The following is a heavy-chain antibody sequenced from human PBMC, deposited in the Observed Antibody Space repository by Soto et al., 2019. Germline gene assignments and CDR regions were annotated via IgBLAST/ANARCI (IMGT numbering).Heavy chain of an antibody. CDR1: GFTFSTYA. Sequence: EVELLESGGGLVQPEGSLRLSCAAYGFTFSTYAMGWVRQAPGKGLEWVSVVSSGGGTHYADSVKGRFTVSRDNSKNTLSLQMNSLRADDTAVYYCAKRRGAGGHFDYWGQGALVTGSS. V-gene: IGHV3-23*01. J-gene: IGHJ4*02. CDR2: VSSGGGT. CDR3: AKRRGAGGHFDY. D-gene: IGHD1-26*01.